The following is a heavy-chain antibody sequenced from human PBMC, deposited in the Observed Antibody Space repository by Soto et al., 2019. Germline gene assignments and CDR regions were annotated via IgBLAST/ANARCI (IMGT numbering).Heavy chain of an antibody. CDR2: INPSGGST. V-gene: IGHV1-46*01. CDR3: ARDNGAMSHCSGGSCYRNWSDP. CDR1: GYTFTSYY. J-gene: IGHJ5*02. Sequence: GASVKVSCKASGYTFTSYYMHWVRQAPGQGLEWMGIINPSGGSTSYAQKFQGRVTMTRDTSTSTVYMELSSLRSEDTAVYYCARDNGAMSHCSGGSCYRNWSDPWGQGTLVTVSS. D-gene: IGHD2-15*01.